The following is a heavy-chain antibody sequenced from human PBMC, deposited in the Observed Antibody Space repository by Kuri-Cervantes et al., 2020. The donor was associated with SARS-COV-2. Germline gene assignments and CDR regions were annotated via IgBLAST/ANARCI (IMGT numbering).Heavy chain of an antibody. V-gene: IGHV3-21*01. J-gene: IGHJ4*02. CDR1: GFTFRTST. CDR2: ISSSSSHI. D-gene: IGHD1-1*01. Sequence: GSLKLSCAASGFTFRTSTMHWVRQAPGKGLEWVSSISSSSSHIYYADSVKGRFTLSRDNAKNMLFLQMNSLRAEDTAVYYCVRDGDHWNFDYWGQGTLVTVSS. CDR3: VRDGDHWNFDY.